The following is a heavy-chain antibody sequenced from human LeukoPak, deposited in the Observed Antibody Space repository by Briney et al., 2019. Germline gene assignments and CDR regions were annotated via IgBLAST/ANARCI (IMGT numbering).Heavy chain of an antibody. Sequence: PSETLSLTCAVYGGSFSGHYWSWIRQPPGKGLEWIGEINHGGSTNYKPSLKSQVSISIDTSKNQFSLKLTSVTAADTAVYYCARQTGSGLFILPGGQGTLVTVSS. V-gene: IGHV4-34*01. CDR3: ARQTGSGLFILP. J-gene: IGHJ4*02. CDR2: INHGGST. D-gene: IGHD3/OR15-3a*01. CDR1: GGSFSGHY.